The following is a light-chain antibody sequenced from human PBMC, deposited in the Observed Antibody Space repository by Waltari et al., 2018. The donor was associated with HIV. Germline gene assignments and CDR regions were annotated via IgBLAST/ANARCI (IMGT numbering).Light chain of an antibody. CDR1: SSNLGGAT. Sequence: QSVLTQPSSASGTLGQRVSILCSGRSSNLGGATVNWYQQLPGAAPKPLIYSNDPRPSGVPDRFSGSKSGTSASLVITGLRSEDEADYYCASWDARLNGGVFGGGTKLTVL. J-gene: IGLJ2*01. CDR3: ASWDARLNGGV. CDR2: SND. V-gene: IGLV1-44*01.